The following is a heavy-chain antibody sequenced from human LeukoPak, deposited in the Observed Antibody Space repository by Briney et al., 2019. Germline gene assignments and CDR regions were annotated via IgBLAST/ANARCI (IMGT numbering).Heavy chain of an antibody. CDR3: ARGPSYYYDSSGYYY. D-gene: IGHD3-22*01. J-gene: IGHJ4*02. CDR1: GFTFSSYW. V-gene: IGHV3-7*01. CDR2: IKQDGSEK. Sequence: PGGSLRLSCAASGFTFSSYWMSWVRQAPGKGLEWVANIKQDGSEKYYVDSVKGRFTISRDNAKNSLYLQMNSLRAADTAVYYCARGPSYYYDSSGYYYWGQGTLVTVSS.